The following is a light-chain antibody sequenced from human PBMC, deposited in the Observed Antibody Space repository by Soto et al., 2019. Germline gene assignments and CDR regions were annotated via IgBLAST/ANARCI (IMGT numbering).Light chain of an antibody. J-gene: IGLJ1*01. CDR1: SSDVGGYNY. V-gene: IGLV2-8*01. CDR2: EVS. CDR3: SSYAGSNSYV. Sequence: QSALTQPPSASGSPGQSVTISCTGTSSDVGGYNYVSWYQQHPGKAPKLMIYEVSKRPSGVPDRFSGSKSGNTASLTVSGLQAEYEADYYCSSYAGSNSYVFGTGTKLTVL.